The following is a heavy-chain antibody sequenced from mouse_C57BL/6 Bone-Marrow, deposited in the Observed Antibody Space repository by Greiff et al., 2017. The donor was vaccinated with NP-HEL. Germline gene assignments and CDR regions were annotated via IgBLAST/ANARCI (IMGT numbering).Heavy chain of an antibody. CDR2: IYPGSGST. J-gene: IGHJ3*01. D-gene: IGHD2-3*01. CDR1: GYTFTSYW. V-gene: IGHV1-55*01. CDR3: ARGLGYYPWFAY. Sequence: QVQLQQPGAELVKPGASVKMSCKASGYTFTSYWITWVKQRPGQGLEWTGDIYPGSGSTIYNEKFKSKATLTVDTSSSTAYMQLSSLTYEDSAVYYCARGLGYYPWFAYWGQGTLVTVAA.